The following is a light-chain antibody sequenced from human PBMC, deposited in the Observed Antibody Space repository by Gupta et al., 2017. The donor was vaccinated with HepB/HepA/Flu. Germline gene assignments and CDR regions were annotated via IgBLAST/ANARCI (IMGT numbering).Light chain of an antibody. V-gene: IGKV1-5*03. J-gene: IGKJ5*01. CDR2: KAS. CDR1: QSISSW. Sequence: DIQMTQSPSTLSASVGDRVTITCRASQSISSWLAWYQQKPGKVPNLLIYKASSLESGVPSRFSGSGSGTEFNLTISSLQPDDFATYYCQQYNSYSRTFGQGTRLEIK. CDR3: QQYNSYSRT.